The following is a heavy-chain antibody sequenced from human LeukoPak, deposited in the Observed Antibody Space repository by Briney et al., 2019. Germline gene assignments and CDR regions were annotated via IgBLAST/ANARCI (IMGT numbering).Heavy chain of an antibody. D-gene: IGHD2-2*02. CDR3: ARVCSSTSCYSSYYYMDV. V-gene: IGHV4-61*02. Sequence: SQTLSLTCTVSGGSISSGSYYWSWIRQPAGKGLEWIGRIYTSGSTNYNPSLKSRVTMSVDTSKNQFSLKLSSVTAADTAVYYCARVCSSTSCYSSYYYMDVWGKGTTVTVSS. J-gene: IGHJ6*03. CDR1: GGSISSGSYY. CDR2: IYTSGST.